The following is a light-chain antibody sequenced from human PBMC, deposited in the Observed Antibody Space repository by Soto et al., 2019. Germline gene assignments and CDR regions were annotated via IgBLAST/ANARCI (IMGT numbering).Light chain of an antibody. Sequence: DIVMTQSPLSLPVTPGEPASISCRSSQSLLHVNGYTYLDWYLQKPGQSPQLLMYLVSIRAPGVPEMVSGSGSGTDFTLQISRVEAEDVGVYYCIQAVRIPGTFCQWTKVEI. CDR3: IQAVRIPGT. CDR2: LVS. V-gene: IGKV2-28*01. CDR1: QSLLHVNGYTY. J-gene: IGKJ1*01.